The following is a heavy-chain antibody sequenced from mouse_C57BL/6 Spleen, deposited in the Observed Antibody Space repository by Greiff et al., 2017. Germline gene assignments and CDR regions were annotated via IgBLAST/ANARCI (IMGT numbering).Heavy chain of an antibody. CDR1: GFTFSDYY. Sequence: EVKLVESEGGLVQPGSSMKLSCTASGFTFSDYYMACVRQVPEKGLEWVANINYDGSSTYYLDSLKSRFLISRDNAKHILYLRMSSLKSEDTATYYCARDMDGDWYFDVWGTGTTVTVSS. CDR3: ARDMDGDWYFDV. D-gene: IGHD1-1*02. V-gene: IGHV5-16*01. J-gene: IGHJ1*03. CDR2: INYDGSST.